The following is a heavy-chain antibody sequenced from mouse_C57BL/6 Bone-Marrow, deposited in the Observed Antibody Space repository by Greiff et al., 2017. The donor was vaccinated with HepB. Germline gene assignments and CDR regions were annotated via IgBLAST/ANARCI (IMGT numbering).Heavy chain of an antibody. Sequence: VQLQQSGAELVRPGTSVKMSCKASGYTFTNYWIGWAKQRPGHGLEWIGDIYPGGGYTNYNEKFKGKATLTADKSSSTAYMQFSSLTSEDSAIYYCARGGPLLLRYFDYWGQGTTLTVSS. CDR2: IYPGGGYT. CDR1: GYTFTNYW. D-gene: IGHD1-1*01. V-gene: IGHV1-63*01. CDR3: ARGGPLLLRYFDY. J-gene: IGHJ2*01.